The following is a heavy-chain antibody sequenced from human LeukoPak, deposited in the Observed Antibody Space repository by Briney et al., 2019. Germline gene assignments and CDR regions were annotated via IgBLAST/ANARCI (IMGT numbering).Heavy chain of an antibody. D-gene: IGHD2-2*02. CDR2: IGGSSSSL. V-gene: IGHV3-21*01. Sequence: GGSLRLSCAASGFTFSIYSMNWVRQAPGKGLEWVSSIGGSSSSLYYAESVKGRFTISRDNARNSLYLQMNSLRAEDTAVYYCARDFLHCSSTSCYTSGLFDYWGQGTLVTVSS. CDR3: ARDFLHCSSTSCYTSGLFDY. CDR1: GFTFSIYS. J-gene: IGHJ4*02.